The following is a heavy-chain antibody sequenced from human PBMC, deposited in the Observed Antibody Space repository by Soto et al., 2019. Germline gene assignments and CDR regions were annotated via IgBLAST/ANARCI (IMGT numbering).Heavy chain of an antibody. Sequence: PSETLSLTCAVSGGPISSSNWGSWVRQPPGKGLEWIGEIYHSGSTNYNPSLKSRVTISVDKSKNQFSLKLSSVTAADTAVYYCARGSSSWYTGFAYWGQGTMVAVSS. CDR1: GGPISSSNW. V-gene: IGHV4-4*02. CDR3: ARGSSSWYTGFAY. J-gene: IGHJ4*02. CDR2: IYHSGST. D-gene: IGHD6-13*01.